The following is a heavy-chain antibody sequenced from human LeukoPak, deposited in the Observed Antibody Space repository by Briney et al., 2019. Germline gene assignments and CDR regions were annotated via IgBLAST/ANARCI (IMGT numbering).Heavy chain of an antibody. CDR3: ASSIVSMTTVTTGFDY. Sequence: GGSLRPSCAASGFTFSGYGMHWVRQAPGKGLEWVAVIWHDGSNKYYADSVKGRFTISRDNSKSTLYLQMNSLRDEDTAVYYCASSIVSMTTVTTGFDYWGQGTLVTVSS. D-gene: IGHD4-11*01. V-gene: IGHV3-33*01. CDR2: IWHDGSNK. CDR1: GFTFSGYG. J-gene: IGHJ4*02.